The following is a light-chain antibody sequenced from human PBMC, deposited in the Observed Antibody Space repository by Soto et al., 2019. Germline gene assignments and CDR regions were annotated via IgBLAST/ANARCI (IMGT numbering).Light chain of an antibody. CDR3: QQYGSSPPT. CDR1: QSVSSSY. V-gene: IGKV3-20*01. J-gene: IGKJ1*01. Sequence: EIVSTQSPGTLSLSPGERATLSCRASQSVSSSYVAWYQQNPGQAPRLLLYEASIRAIVIPDRFSGSGSGADFTLNISRLEPEDFAVYHCQQYGSSPPTFGQGSKVEIK. CDR2: EAS.